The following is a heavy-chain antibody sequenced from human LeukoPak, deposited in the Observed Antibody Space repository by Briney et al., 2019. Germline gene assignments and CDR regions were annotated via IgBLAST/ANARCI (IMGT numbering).Heavy chain of an antibody. CDR1: GFSFSSYE. V-gene: IGHV3-48*03. CDR2: IHSSGRAI. CDR3: AREGSSDFTFNDAFNI. Sequence: GGSLRLSCAAYGFSFSSYEMNWVRQAPGKGLEWVSYIHSSGRAIHYADSVKGRFTISRDNAKNSLYLQMNSLRAEDTAVYYCAREGSSDFTFNDAFNIWGPGTVVTVSS. D-gene: IGHD5-12*01. J-gene: IGHJ3*02.